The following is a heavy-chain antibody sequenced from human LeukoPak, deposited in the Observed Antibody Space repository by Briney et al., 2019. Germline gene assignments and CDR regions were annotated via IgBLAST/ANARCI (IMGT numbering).Heavy chain of an antibody. V-gene: IGHV3-74*01. J-gene: IGHJ4*02. CDR2: INEDGSII. CDR3: VRALIRVWTPGDDFTY. D-gene: IGHD3-16*01. Sequence: GGSLRLSCAASGFTFSSYWMHWVRQAPGKGLEWVSRINEDGSIINYADSVKGRFTISRDNAKNTLYLQMNSLRAEDTAVYYCVRALIRVWTPGDDFTYWGQGTLVTVPS. CDR1: GFTFSSYW.